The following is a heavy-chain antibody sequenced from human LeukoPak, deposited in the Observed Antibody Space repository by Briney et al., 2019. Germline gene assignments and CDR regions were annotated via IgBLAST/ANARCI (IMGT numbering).Heavy chain of an antibody. Sequence: PGGSLRLSCVASGLNFGESAMHWVRQAPGKGLEWVSLISADGGSAFSADSVEGRFSISRDNSKNSLYLQMDSLRSEDTAMYYCAKESGKFDYWGQGTLVVVSS. V-gene: IGHV3-43*02. CDR1: GLNFGESA. CDR2: ISADGGSA. CDR3: AKESGKFDY. J-gene: IGHJ4*02.